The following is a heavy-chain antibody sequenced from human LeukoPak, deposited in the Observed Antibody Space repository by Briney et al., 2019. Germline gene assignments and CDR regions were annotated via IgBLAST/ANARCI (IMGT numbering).Heavy chain of an antibody. J-gene: IGHJ6*02. CDR2: IYSGGST. CDR1: GFTVSSNY. CDR3: ARHCSSTSCYMRVSYYCYGMDV. V-gene: IGHV3-66*04. D-gene: IGHD2-2*02. Sequence: PGGSLRLSCAASGFTVSSNYMSWVRQAPGKGLEWVSVIYSGGSTYYADSVKGRFTISRDNAKNSLYLQMNSLRAEDTAVYYCARHCSSTSCYMRVSYYCYGMDVWGQGTTVTVSS.